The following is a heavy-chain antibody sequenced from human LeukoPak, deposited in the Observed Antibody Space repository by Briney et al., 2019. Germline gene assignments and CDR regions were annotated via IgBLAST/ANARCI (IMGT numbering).Heavy chain of an antibody. Sequence: GGSLRLSCVASGFTFSDCSLNWVRQAPGKGLEWLSSIRKDSSELFYADSVRGRFTISRDNAKNSLYPQMNSLRVEDTAVYYCAKDLQQLEAFDSWGQGTLVTVSS. J-gene: IGHJ4*02. D-gene: IGHD1-1*01. V-gene: IGHV3-21*01. CDR2: IRKDSSEL. CDR1: GFTFSDCS. CDR3: AKDLQQLEAFDS.